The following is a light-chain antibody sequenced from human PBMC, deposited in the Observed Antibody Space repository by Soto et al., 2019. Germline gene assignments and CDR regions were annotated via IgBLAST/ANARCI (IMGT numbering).Light chain of an antibody. CDR2: DTS. Sequence: ILLPQSPSTLSSSPGERATLYCRASQTVSNKLGWYQHKSGKAPRLVIYDTSKRATGIPARFSGSGSGTDCTLTISSLEPEDFELYYGHQRKSWPPTFGQGTKVDIK. CDR3: HQRKSWPPT. J-gene: IGKJ1*01. V-gene: IGKV3-11*01. CDR1: QTVSNK.